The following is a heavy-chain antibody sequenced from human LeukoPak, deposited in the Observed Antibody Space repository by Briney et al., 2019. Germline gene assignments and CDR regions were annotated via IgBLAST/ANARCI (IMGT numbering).Heavy chain of an antibody. CDR1: GYTFTSYG. V-gene: IGHV1-18*01. D-gene: IGHD3-9*01. CDR2: ISAYNGNT. Sequence: ASVKVSCKASGYTFTSYGISWVRQAPGQGLEWMGWISAYNGNTNYAQTLQGRVTMTTDTSTSTAYMELRSLRSDDTAVYYCASAPTYYDTLTGYERAFNWGQGTMVTVSS. CDR3: ASAPTYYDTLTGYERAFN. J-gene: IGHJ3*01.